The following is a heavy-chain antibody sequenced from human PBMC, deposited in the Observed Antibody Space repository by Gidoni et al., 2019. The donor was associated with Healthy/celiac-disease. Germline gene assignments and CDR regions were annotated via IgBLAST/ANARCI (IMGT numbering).Heavy chain of an antibody. CDR1: GGSISSSSYY. J-gene: IGHJ5*02. D-gene: IGHD3-10*01. V-gene: IGHV4-39*01. Sequence: QLQLQESGPGLVKPSETLSLTCTVSGGSISSSSYYWGWIRQPPGKGLEWIGSIYYSGSTYYNPSLKSRVTISVDTSKNQFSLKLSSVTAADTAVYYCARHGGLLWFGELPENWFDPWGQGTLVTVSS. CDR2: IYYSGST. CDR3: ARHGGLLWFGELPENWFDP.